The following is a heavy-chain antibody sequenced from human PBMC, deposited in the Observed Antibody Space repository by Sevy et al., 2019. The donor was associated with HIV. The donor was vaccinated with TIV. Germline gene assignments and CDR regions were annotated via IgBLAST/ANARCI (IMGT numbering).Heavy chain of an antibody. CDR3: AGGGDFNERSAKRDFDY. V-gene: IGHV3-33*01. CDR1: GFTFSNYG. D-gene: IGHD2-21*02. J-gene: IGHJ4*02. CDR2: IWNDGSNK. Sequence: GGSLRLSCAASGFTFSNYGMHWVRQAPGKGLEWVAVIWNDGSNKYYADSVKGGFTISRDTSRNTLYLQMNSLRVEDTAVYFCAGGGDFNERSAKRDFDYWGQGTLVTVSS.